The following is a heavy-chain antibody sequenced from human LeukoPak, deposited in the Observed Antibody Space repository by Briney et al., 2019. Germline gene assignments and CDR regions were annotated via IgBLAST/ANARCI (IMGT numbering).Heavy chain of an antibody. CDR1: GFTVSNYW. D-gene: IGHD3-3*01. J-gene: IGHJ4*02. CDR3: ARDQGYDFWSGYLY. CDR2: LKSDGSSP. Sequence: GGSLRLSCAVSGFTVSNYWMHWVRQAPGKGLVWVSRLKSDGSSPGYAASVKGRFTVSRDNAKNTLYLQMNSLTVEDTAVYYCARDQGYDFWSGYLYWGQGTLVTVSS. V-gene: IGHV3-74*01.